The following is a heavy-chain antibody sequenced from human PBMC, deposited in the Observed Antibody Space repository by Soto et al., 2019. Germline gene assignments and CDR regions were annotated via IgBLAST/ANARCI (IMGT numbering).Heavy chain of an antibody. CDR2: ISTYNGNT. J-gene: IGHJ1*01. D-gene: IGHD3-3*01. V-gene: IGHV1-18*04. CDR1: GYPFTSYG. CDR3: ARGMTTFGVISKCPYH. Sequence: ASVKVSCKASGYPFTSYGITWVRQAPGQGLEWMGWISTYNGNTNYVESLQGRVTMTTDTSTTTAYMEVRSLRSDDTAVYYCARGMTTFGVISKCPYHWG.